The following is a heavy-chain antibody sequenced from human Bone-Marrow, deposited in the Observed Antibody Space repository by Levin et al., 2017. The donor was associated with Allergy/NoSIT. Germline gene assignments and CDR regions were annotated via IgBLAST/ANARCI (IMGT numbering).Heavy chain of an antibody. Sequence: PGGSLRLSCAASGFTFSDYYMSWIRQAPGKGLEWVSYISSSGSTIYYADSVKGRFTISRDNAKNSLYLQMNSLRAEDTAVYYCPRGSESEDEDAFDIWGQGTMVTVSS. CDR1: GFTFSDYY. CDR2: ISSSGSTI. D-gene: IGHD1-14*01. J-gene: IGHJ3*02. CDR3: PRGSESEDEDAFDI. V-gene: IGHV3-11*01.